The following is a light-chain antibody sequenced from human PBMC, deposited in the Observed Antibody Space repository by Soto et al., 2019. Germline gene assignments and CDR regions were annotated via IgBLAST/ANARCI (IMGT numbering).Light chain of an antibody. CDR1: QTVNSNY. Sequence: EIVLTQFPGTLSVSPGESAILACRASQTVNSNYLAWYKQRPGQAPRLLIYYASRRATGIPDRLSGTGSGTEFTLTISRQEPEDCAVYSCQQYGTSPRTFGQGNKVEIK. J-gene: IGKJ1*01. V-gene: IGKV3-20*01. CDR3: QQYGTSPRT. CDR2: YAS.